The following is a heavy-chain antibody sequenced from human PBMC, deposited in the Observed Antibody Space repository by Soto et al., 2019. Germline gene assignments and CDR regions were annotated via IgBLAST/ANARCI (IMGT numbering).Heavy chain of an antibody. D-gene: IGHD2-8*02. J-gene: IGHJ6*04. V-gene: IGHV1-2*04. CDR2: INPNSGGT. Sequence: GSVKVSCKASGYTFTGYYMHWVRQAPGQGLEWMGWINPNSGGTNYAQKFQGWVTMTRDTSISTAYMELSRLRSDDTAVYYCARGSTGDYYYYGMDVWGKGIPVTVSA. CDR1: GYTFTGYY. CDR3: ARGSTGDYYYYGMDV.